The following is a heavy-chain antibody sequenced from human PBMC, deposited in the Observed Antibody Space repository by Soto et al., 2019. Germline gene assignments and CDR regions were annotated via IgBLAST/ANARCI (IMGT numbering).Heavy chain of an antibody. J-gene: IGHJ3*02. D-gene: IGHD3-22*01. CDR1: GYTFTSYD. CDR2: MNPNSGNT. CDR3: IYDSRPAGDAFDI. V-gene: IGHV1-8*01. Sequence: ASVKVSCKASGYTFTSYDINWVRQATGQGPEWMGWMNPNSGNTGYAQKFQGRVTMTRNTSISTAYMELSSLRSEDTAVYYCIYDSRPAGDAFDIWGQGTMVTVS.